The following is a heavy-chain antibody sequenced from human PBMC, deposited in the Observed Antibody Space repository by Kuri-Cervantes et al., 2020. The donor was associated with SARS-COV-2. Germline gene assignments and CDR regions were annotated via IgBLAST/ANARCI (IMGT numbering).Heavy chain of an antibody. CDR1: GFTFSSYS. CDR3: ARVAVVISYYYYYMDV. Sequence: GESLKISCAASGFTFSSYSMNWVRQAPGKGLEWVSSISSSSSYIYYADSVKGRFTTSRDNAKNSLYLQMNSLRAEDTAVYYCARVAVVISYYYYYMDVWGKGTTVTVSS. D-gene: IGHD4-23*01. J-gene: IGHJ6*03. CDR2: ISSSSSYI. V-gene: IGHV3-21*01.